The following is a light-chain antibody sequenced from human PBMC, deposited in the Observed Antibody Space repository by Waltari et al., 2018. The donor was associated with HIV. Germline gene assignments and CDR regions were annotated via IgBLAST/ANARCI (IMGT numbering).Light chain of an antibody. CDR1: SGSIATNY. Sequence: NFILTQPHSVSESPGKTVTIPCTRSSGSIATNYVQWYQLRPGTSPTTVIYEDNQRPSGLPDRFSGSIDSSSNSASLAISGLKTEDEADYYCQSYDNTDVVFGGGTKLTVL. J-gene: IGLJ2*01. V-gene: IGLV6-57*01. CDR2: EDN. CDR3: QSYDNTDVV.